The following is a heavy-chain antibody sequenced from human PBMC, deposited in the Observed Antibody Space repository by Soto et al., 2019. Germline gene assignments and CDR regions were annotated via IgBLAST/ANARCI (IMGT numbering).Heavy chain of an antibody. D-gene: IGHD3-22*01. J-gene: IGHJ6*02. CDR3: ARPGESSGSYCYGMDV. V-gene: IGHV1-69*12. CDR2: IIPIFGTA. Sequence: QVQLVQSGAEVKKPGSSVKVSCKASGGTFSSYTISWVRQAPGQGLEWMGGIIPIFGTANYAQRFQGRVTITADESTSTAYMELSSLRSEDTAVYYWARPGESSGSYCYGMDVGGQGTTVIVSS. CDR1: GGTFSSYT.